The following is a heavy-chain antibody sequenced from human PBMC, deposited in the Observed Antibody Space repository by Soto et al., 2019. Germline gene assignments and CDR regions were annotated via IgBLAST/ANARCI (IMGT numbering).Heavy chain of an antibody. V-gene: IGHV3-15*01. CDR2: LKSEAAGGTT. CDR3: SYDSSRGDY. CDR1: GFAFSSAW. J-gene: IGHJ4*02. Sequence: GGSLRLSCAASGFAFSSAWMSWVRQAPGKGLEWVGRLKSEAAGGTTDYAAPVKGRFTISRDDSKNTLYLQMNSLKTDDAAVYYCSYDSSRGDYWGLGTLVTVSS. D-gene: IGHD3-22*01.